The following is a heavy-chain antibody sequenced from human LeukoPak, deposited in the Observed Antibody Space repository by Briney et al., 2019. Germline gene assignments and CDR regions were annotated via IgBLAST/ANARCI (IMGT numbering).Heavy chain of an antibody. J-gene: IGHJ6*02. Sequence: GGSLRLSCAASGFTVSSNYMSWVRQAPGKGLEWVSVIYSGGSTYYADSVKGRFTISRDNSKNTLYLQMNSLRAEDTAVYYCVRDWGDSSGEYYYYGMDVWGQGTTVTVSS. CDR3: VRDWGDSSGEYYYYGMDV. CDR1: GFTVSSNY. V-gene: IGHV3-53*01. D-gene: IGHD3-22*01. CDR2: IYSGGST.